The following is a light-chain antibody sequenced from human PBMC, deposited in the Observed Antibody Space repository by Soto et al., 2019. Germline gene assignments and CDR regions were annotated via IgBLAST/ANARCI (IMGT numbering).Light chain of an antibody. J-gene: IGLJ1*01. CDR1: SSDVGGYDY. Sequence: QSALTQPASVSGSPGQSITVSCTGTSSDVGGYDYVSWYQQHPGNALKLLISDVTNRPSGVSNRFSGSKSGNTASLTISGLQTEDEADYYCTSYTSSSTYVFGTGTKVTVL. CDR3: TSYTSSSTYV. CDR2: DVT. V-gene: IGLV2-14*01.